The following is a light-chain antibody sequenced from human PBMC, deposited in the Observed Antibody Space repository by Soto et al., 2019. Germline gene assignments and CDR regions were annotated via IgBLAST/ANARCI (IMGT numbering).Light chain of an antibody. CDR3: QQNGSSPLT. J-gene: IGKJ4*02. Sequence: EIVLTQSPGNLSLSPGVRATLSCRASQSVSSSYLAWYQQKPGQAPRLLIYGASTRATGIPDRFSGSGSGTDFTLTISRLEPEDFAVYYCQQNGSSPLTFGGGTKVEIK. CDR2: GAS. CDR1: QSVSSSY. V-gene: IGKV3-20*01.